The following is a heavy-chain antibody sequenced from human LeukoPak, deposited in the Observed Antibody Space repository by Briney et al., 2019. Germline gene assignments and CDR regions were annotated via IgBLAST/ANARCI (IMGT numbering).Heavy chain of an antibody. Sequence: GGSLRLSCAASGFTFSTYSMNWVRQAPGKGLEWVPFITSSSTYIFYADSLKGRFTISRDNAKNSLSLQMNSLRAEDTAVYYCTRGVGADGYIDVWGKGTTVTVSS. V-gene: IGHV3-21*06. CDR3: TRGVGADGYIDV. CDR1: GFTFSTYS. CDR2: ITSSSTYI. D-gene: IGHD1-26*01. J-gene: IGHJ6*03.